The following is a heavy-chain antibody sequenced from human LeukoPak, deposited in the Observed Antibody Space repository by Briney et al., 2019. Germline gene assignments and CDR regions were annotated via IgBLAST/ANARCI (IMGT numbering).Heavy chain of an antibody. V-gene: IGHV3-48*01. CDR3: AKRSRRLTVVRGVPREDV. CDR2: IDSDTYGNTI. CDR1: GFTLSSYS. D-gene: IGHD3-10*01. J-gene: IGHJ6*02. Sequence: PGGSLRLSCAASGFTLSSYSMNWVRQAPGKGLEWISYIDSDTYGNTIYYPHTVKGRFTISRDNAKNSLYLQMDSLRAEDTAVYYCAKRSRRLTVVRGVPREDVWGQGTSVTVSS.